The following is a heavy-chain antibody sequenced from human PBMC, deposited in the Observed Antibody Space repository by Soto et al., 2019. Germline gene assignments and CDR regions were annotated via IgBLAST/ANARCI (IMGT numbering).Heavy chain of an antibody. CDR1: GGSFSGYY. V-gene: IGHV4-34*01. J-gene: IGHJ6*02. CDR2: INHSGIT. CDR3: ARGQVHSNTFYYYYAMDV. Sequence: NPSETLSLTCAVYGGSFSGYYWSWIRQPPGKGLEWIGEINHSGITNYNPSLKSRVTISVDTSKNQFSLKLSSLTAADTAVYYCARGQVHSNTFYYYYAMDVWGQGTTVTVSS. D-gene: IGHD4-4*01.